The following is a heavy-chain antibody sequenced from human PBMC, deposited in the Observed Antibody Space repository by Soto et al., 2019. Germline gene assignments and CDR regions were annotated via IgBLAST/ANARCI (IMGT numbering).Heavy chain of an antibody. CDR2: IGIKANNYAT. D-gene: IGHD2-15*01. Sequence: EVQLVESGGGSVQPGGSLKLSCAASGFTFSGSAMHWVRQASGKGLEWVGRIGIKANNYATAYAASVKGRFIISRDDSKNTAHLQVNSLKTEDTAVYYCTRPFDCSGDACYSGWYYYYGMDVWGQGTTVTVSS. CDR1: GFTFSGSA. CDR3: TRPFDCSGDACYSGWYYYYGMDV. J-gene: IGHJ6*02. V-gene: IGHV3-73*01.